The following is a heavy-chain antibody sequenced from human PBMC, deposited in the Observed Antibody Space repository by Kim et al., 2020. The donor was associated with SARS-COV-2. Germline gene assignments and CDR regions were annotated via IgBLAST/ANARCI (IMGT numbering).Heavy chain of an antibody. V-gene: IGHV3-23*01. D-gene: IGHD3-22*01. Sequence: VKGRFTISRDNSKNTVYLQMNSLGAEDTAVYYCARRPFYYDTSGYFFLDYWGQGTLVTVTS. J-gene: IGHJ4*02. CDR3: ARRPFYYDTSGYFFLDY.